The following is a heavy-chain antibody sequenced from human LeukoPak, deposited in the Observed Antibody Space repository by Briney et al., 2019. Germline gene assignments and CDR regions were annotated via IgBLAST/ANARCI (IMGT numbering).Heavy chain of an antibody. D-gene: IGHD3-3*01. CDR1: GGSFSGYY. CDR2: INHSGST. CDR3: ARYYFGVRAFDI. J-gene: IGHJ3*02. V-gene: IGHV4-34*01. Sequence: SETLSLTCAVYGGSFSGYYWSWIRQPPGKGLEWIGDINHSGSTNYNPSLKSRVTISVDTSKNQFSLKLSSVTAADTAVYYCARYYFGVRAFDIWGQGTMVTVSS.